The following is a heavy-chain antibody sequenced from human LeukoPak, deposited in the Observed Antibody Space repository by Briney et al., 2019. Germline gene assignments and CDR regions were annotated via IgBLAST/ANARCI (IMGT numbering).Heavy chain of an antibody. V-gene: IGHV4-34*01. D-gene: IGHD1-26*01. Sequence: SETLSLTCAVYGGSFSGYCWSWIRQPPGKGLEWIGETNHSGSTNYNPSLKSRVTISVDTSKNQFSLKLSSVTAADTAVYYCARGVSPKGMGGRRFDYWGQGTLVTVSS. CDR2: TNHSGST. CDR3: ARGVSPKGMGGRRFDY. J-gene: IGHJ4*02. CDR1: GGSFSGYC.